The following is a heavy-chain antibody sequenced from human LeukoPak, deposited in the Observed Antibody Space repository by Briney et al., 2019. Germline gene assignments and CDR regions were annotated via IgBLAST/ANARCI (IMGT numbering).Heavy chain of an antibody. CDR2: VYQSGIT. CDR1: GGSISSGGHY. D-gene: IGHD3-3*01. J-gene: IGHJ6*03. Sequence: SETLSLTCTVSGGSISSGGHYWSWIRQPPGKGLEWIGCVYQSGITQYSPSLKSRVTISGDRSKNQFSLKLSSVTAADTAVYYCARTHYDFWSGYSGDYYYYYMDVWGKGTTVTVSS. CDR3: ARTHYDFWSGYSGDYYYYYMDV. V-gene: IGHV4-30-2*02.